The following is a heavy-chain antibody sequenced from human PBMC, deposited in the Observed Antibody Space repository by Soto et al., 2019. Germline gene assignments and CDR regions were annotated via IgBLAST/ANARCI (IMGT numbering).Heavy chain of an antibody. Sequence: QVHLVQSGAEVKKPGSSVRVSCKTSGYTFSNYAISWVRQAPGQGLEWMGWIHTGSGYTNYAHDRVTMTKDASTYTAYLEVTSLRSDDTAIYYCARDRVYTGGSDADYWGQGTLVTVSS. D-gene: IGHD2-8*02. CDR2: IHTGSGYT. CDR3: ARDRVYTGGSDADY. CDR1: GYTFSNYA. J-gene: IGHJ4*02. V-gene: IGHV1-18*01.